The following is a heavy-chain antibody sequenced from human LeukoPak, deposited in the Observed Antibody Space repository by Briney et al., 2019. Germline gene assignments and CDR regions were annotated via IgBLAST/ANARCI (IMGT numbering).Heavy chain of an antibody. CDR2: ISGSGGST. Sequence: GGSLRLSCAASGFTFSSYAMSWVRQAPGKGLEWVSAISGSGGSTYYADSVKGRFTISRDNSKNTLHLQMNSLRAEDTAVYYCAKDPLPYYYDSSGYKDYWGQGTLVTVSS. D-gene: IGHD3-22*01. V-gene: IGHV3-23*01. CDR1: GFTFSSYA. J-gene: IGHJ4*02. CDR3: AKDPLPYYYDSSGYKDY.